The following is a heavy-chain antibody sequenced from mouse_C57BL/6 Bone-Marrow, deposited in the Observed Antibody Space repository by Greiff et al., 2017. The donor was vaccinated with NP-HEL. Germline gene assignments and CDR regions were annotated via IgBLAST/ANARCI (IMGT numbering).Heavy chain of an antibody. D-gene: IGHD1-1*01. Sequence: VQLQQSGAELARPGDSVKMSCKASGYTFTSYTMHWVKQRPGQGLEWIGYINPSSGYTKYNQKFKDKVTLTADKSTSTAYMQLSSLTSEDSAVYYCTGYYYGSSYFDYWGQGTTLTVSS. CDR3: TGYYYGSSYFDY. CDR2: INPSSGYT. V-gene: IGHV1-4*01. J-gene: IGHJ2*01. CDR1: GYTFTSYT.